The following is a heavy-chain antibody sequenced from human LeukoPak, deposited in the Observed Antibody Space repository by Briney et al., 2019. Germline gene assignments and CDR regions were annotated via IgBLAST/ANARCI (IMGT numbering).Heavy chain of an antibody. D-gene: IGHD3-9*01. CDR1: GGSISSYY. Sequence: SETLSLTCTVSGGSISSYYWSWIRQPPGKGLEWIGYIYYSGSTNYNPSLKSRVTISVDTSKNQFSLKLSSVTAADTAVYYCATQRGYYDILAGYYEYNWFDPWGQGTLVTVSS. CDR2: IYYSGST. J-gene: IGHJ5*02. V-gene: IGHV4-59*01. CDR3: ATQRGYYDILAGYYEYNWFDP.